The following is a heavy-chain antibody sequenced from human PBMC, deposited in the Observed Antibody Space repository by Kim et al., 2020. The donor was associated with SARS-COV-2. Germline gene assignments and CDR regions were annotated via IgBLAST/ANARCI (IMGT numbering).Heavy chain of an antibody. D-gene: IGHD3-22*01. J-gene: IGHJ4*02. CDR3: ARASGYLIDY. CDR2: VNEDGSEK. V-gene: IGHV3-7*04. CDR1: GFTFSSYW. Sequence: GGSLRLSCTASGFTFSSYWMSWVRQAPGKGLECVAIVNEDGSEKNYVDSVKGRYTISRDNAKNSVYMQMNSLRAEDTAVYYCARASGYLIDYWGQGTLVT.